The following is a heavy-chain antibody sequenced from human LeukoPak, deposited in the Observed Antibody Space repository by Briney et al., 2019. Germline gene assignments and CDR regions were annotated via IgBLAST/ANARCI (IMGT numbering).Heavy chain of an antibody. CDR2: IYSGGST. CDR1: GFTFSSYA. CDR3: ARDKGELVKVD. V-gene: IGHV3-66*01. J-gene: IGHJ4*02. Sequence: PGGSLRLSCAASGFTFSSYAMKWVRQAPGKGLEWVSVIYSGGSTYYADSVKGRFTISRDNSKNTLYLQMNSLRAEDTAVYYCARDKGELVKVDWGQGTLVTVSS. D-gene: IGHD3-9*01.